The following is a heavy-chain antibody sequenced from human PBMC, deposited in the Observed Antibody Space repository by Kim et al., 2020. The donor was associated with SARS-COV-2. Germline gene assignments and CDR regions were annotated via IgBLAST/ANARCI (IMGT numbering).Heavy chain of an antibody. J-gene: IGHJ5*02. D-gene: IGHD4-17*01. Sequence: NYAQKFQGRVTITADESTSTAYMELSSLRSEDTAVYYCARGLDGDYWFDPWGQGTLVTVSS. V-gene: IGHV1-69*01. CDR3: ARGLDGDYWFDP.